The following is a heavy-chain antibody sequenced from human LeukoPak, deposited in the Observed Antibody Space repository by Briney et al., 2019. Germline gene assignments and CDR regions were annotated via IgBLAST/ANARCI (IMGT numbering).Heavy chain of an antibody. CDR1: GFTSGDYA. CDR3: TRVGSSWYYYYYYMDV. CDR2: IRSKAYGGTT. D-gene: IGHD6-13*01. J-gene: IGHJ6*03. Sequence: GGSLRLSCTASGFTSGDYAMSWFRQAPGKGLGWVGFIRSKAYGGTTEYAASVKGRFTISRDDSKSIAYLQMNSLKTEDTAVYYCTRVGSSWYYYYYYMDVWGKGTTVTVSS. V-gene: IGHV3-49*03.